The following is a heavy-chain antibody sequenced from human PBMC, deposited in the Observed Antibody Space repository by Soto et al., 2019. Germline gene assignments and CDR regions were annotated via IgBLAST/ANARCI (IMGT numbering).Heavy chain of an antibody. J-gene: IGHJ6*02. CDR2: IWSDGSRT. CDR1: GLTFSTYD. CDR3: AWEPKGGAYDMDV. V-gene: IGHV3-33*01. Sequence: GGSLRLSCAASGLTFSTYDMHWVRQAPGKGLEWVALIWSDGSRTFYADSVKGRFTISRDNSKNTLYLQMHSLRAEDTAVYYCAWEPKGGAYDMDVWGQGTTVTVSS. D-gene: IGHD3-16*01.